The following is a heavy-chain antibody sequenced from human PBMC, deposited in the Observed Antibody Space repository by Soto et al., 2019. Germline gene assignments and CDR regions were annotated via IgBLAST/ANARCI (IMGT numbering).Heavy chain of an antibody. V-gene: IGHV1-8*01. D-gene: IGHD3-3*01. CDR3: ARGIYHDFWSGYFRNYYYGMDV. CDR1: GYTFTSYD. J-gene: IGHJ6*02. Sequence: ASVKVSCKASGYTFTSYDINWVRQATGQGLEWMGWMNPNSGNTGYAQKFQGRVTMTRNTSISTAYMELSSLRSEDTAVYYCARGIYHDFWSGYFRNYYYGMDVWGQGTTVTV. CDR2: MNPNSGNT.